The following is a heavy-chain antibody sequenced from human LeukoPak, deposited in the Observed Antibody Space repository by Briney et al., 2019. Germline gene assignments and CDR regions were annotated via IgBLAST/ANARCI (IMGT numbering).Heavy chain of an antibody. Sequence: SETLSLTCTVSGGSINSYYWSWIRQPPGKGLEWIGYIYSSGSTNYNPSLKSRVTISVDTSKNQFSLKLSSVTAADTAVYYCARRQGSSGWYDFDYWGQGTLVTVSS. CDR2: IYSSGST. J-gene: IGHJ4*02. CDR1: GGSINSYY. V-gene: IGHV4-59*08. CDR3: ARRQGSSGWYDFDY. D-gene: IGHD6-19*01.